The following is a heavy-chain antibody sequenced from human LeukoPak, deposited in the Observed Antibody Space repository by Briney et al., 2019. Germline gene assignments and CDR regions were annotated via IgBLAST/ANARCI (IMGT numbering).Heavy chain of an antibody. V-gene: IGHV4-61*02. J-gene: IGHJ4*02. CDR1: GGSVTSTSYH. Sequence: PSETLSLTCTVSGGSVTSTSYHWVWIRQPPGKGLEWIGRIYTSGSTNYNPSLKSRVTISVDTSNNQFSLKLSSVTAADTAVYYCARVVRYYYGSGSPATYFDYWGQGTLVTVSS. CDR3: ARVVRYYYGSGSPATYFDY. CDR2: IYTSGST. D-gene: IGHD3-10*01.